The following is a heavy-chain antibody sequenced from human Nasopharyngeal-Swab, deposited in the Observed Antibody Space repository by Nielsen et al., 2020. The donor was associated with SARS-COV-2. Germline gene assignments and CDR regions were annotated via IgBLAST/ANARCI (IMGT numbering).Heavy chain of an antibody. J-gene: IGHJ3*02. D-gene: IGHD3-3*01. CDR1: EFTFDDYG. V-gene: IGHV3-20*01. CDR2: INWNGGST. CDR3: ARESRFLYYDFWSGYPADAFDI. Sequence: GESLKISCAASEFTFDDYGMSWVRQAPGKGLEWVSGINWNGGSTGYADSVKGRFTISRDNAKNSLYLQMNSLRAEDTALYHCARESRFLYYDFWSGYPADAFDIWGQGTMVTVSS.